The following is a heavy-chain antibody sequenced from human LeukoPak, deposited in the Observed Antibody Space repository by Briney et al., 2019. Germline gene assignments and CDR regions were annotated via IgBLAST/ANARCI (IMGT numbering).Heavy chain of an antibody. CDR2: IAGSGDST. CDR1: GFTFGSYA. CDR3: AKDILLGDYLFMSPNDAFDI. D-gene: IGHD4-17*01. Sequence: PGGSLRLSCAASGFTFGSYAMSLVRQTPGKGLEWVSAIAGSGDSTYYADSVKGRFTISRDNSKNTVFLQMNSLRAEDTAVYYCAKDILLGDYLFMSPNDAFDIWGQGTMVTVSS. J-gene: IGHJ3*02. V-gene: IGHV3-23*01.